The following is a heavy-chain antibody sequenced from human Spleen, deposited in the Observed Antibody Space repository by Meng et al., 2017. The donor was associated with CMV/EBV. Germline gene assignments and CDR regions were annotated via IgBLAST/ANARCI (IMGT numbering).Heavy chain of an antibody. J-gene: IGHJ6*02. Sequence: GESLKISCAASGFTVSSNYMSWVRQAPGKGLEWVSVIYSGGSTYYADSVKGRFTISRDNSKNTLYLQMNSLRAEDTAVYYCAKDPGAYYACYGMDVWGQGTTVTVSS. CDR1: GFTVSSNY. V-gene: IGHV3-66*02. CDR2: IYSGGST. D-gene: IGHD1-26*01. CDR3: AKDPGAYYACYGMDV.